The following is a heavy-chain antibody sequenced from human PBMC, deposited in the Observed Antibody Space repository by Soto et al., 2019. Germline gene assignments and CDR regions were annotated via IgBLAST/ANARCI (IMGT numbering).Heavy chain of an antibody. J-gene: IGHJ4*02. CDR2: MFHSGGA. CDR1: DGSISTYDW. CDR3: ATGNVDSMLEY. Sequence: SETLSLTCVVSDGSISTYDWWIWVRQPPGKGLEWIGKMFHSGGADYSPSLKSRVTISADSSKNHFSLRLTAVTAADTAVYYCATGNVDSMLEYWGQGTQVTVSS. D-gene: IGHD3-3*01. V-gene: IGHV4-4*02.